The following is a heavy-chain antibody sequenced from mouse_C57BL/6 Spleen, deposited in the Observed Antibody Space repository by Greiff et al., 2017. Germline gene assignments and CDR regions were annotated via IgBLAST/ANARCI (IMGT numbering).Heavy chain of an antibody. D-gene: IGHD1-1*01. CDR2: ISDGGSYI. J-gene: IGHJ2*01. CDR3: ARQVDYYGSSYFDY. V-gene: IGHV5-4*03. CDR1: GFTFSSYA. Sequence: EVMLVESGGGLVKPGGSLKLSCAASGFTFSSYAMSWVRQTPEKRLEWVATISDGGSYIYYPDTVKGRFTISRDNAKNNLYLQMSHLKSEDTAMYYCARQVDYYGSSYFDYWGQGTTLTVSS.